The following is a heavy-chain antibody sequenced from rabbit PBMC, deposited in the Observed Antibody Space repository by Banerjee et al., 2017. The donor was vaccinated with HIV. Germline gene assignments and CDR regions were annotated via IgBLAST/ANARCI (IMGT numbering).Heavy chain of an antibody. CDR1: GCDFSSGYD. V-gene: IGHV1S40*01. CDR2: IWTGSSGGT. Sequence: QSLEESGGDLVKPGASLTLTCTASGCDFSSGYDMCWVRQAPGKGLEWIACIWTGSSGGTWYARWAKGRFTISKTSWTTVTLQMTSLTAADTATYFCARDLTGVTGWNFDLWGPGTLVTVS. D-gene: IGHD7-1*01. CDR3: ARDLTGVTGWNFDL. J-gene: IGHJ4*01.